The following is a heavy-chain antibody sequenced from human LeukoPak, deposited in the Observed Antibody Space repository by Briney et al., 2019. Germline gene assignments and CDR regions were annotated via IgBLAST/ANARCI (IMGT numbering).Heavy chain of an antibody. CDR2: ISSSGSTI. J-gene: IGHJ6*04. V-gene: IGHV3-48*03. D-gene: IGHD3-10*02. CDR1: GFTFGDYA. CDR3: AELGITMIGGV. Sequence: GGSLRLSCTASGFTFGDYAMNWVRQAPGKGLGWVSYISSSGSTIHYADSVKGRFTISRDNAKNSLYLQMNSLRAEDTAVYYCAELGITMIGGVWGKGTTVTISS.